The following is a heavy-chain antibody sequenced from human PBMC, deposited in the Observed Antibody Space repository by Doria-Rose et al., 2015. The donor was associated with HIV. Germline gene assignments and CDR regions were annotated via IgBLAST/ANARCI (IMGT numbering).Heavy chain of an antibody. J-gene: IGHJ4*02. Sequence: SLTLSCAASGFTFTQYAMHWVRQAAGKGPEWVAVTTYDGSQKFYADSVQGRFIISTDNSKNTLYLQMNSLRAEDTAVYYCARANSSSWHNFDYWGQGTLVTVSS. CDR2: TTYDGSQK. CDR1: GFTFTQYA. CDR3: ARANSSSWHNFDY. V-gene: IGHV3-30-3*01. D-gene: IGHD6-13*01.